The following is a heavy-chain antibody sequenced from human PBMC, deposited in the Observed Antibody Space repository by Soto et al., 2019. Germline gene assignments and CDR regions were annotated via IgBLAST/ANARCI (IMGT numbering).Heavy chain of an antibody. D-gene: IGHD5-18*01. CDR1: GYTFTGYY. CDR2: LNPDSGGR. V-gene: IGHV1-2*02. J-gene: IGHJ4*02. CDR3: ARFRRDIHTIDH. Sequence: ASVKVSCKASGYTFTGYYIHWVRQAPGQGLEWVGWLNPDSGGRNFAQKFQGRVTMARDTSTSTAYMELRGLRSDDTALYYCARFRRDIHTIDHWGQGTLLTVS.